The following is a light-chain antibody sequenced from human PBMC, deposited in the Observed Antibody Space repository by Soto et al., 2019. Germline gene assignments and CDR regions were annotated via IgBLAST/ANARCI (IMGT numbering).Light chain of an antibody. CDR3: AAWDDSLNVYV. J-gene: IGLJ1*01. CDR1: SANIGSNT. Sequence: QSVLTQPPSASGTPGQSVTISCSGRSANIGSNTVDLHRKLPGTAPKLLIYHNDQRPSGVPDRFSGSKSGTSASLAISGLQSEDEADFFCAAWDDSLNVYVFGTGTKVTV. CDR2: HND. V-gene: IGLV1-44*01.